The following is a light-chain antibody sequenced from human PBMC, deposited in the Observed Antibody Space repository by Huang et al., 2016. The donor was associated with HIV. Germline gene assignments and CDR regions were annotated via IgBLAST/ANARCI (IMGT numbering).Light chain of an antibody. CDR3: QQYNDWPLIT. J-gene: IGKJ5*01. CDR1: ASVSSS. CDR2: DAS. Sequence: EILMTQSPGTLSVSPGERVTLSCSANASVSSSLAWYQQISSQAPRLLIYDASTRATGIPARFSGSGSGTNFTLTISSLQSEDFAVYYCQQYNDWPLITFGQGTRLDIK. V-gene: IGKV3-15*01.